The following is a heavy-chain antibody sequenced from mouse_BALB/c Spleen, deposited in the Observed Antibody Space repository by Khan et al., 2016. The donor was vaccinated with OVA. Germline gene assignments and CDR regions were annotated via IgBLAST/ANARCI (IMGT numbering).Heavy chain of an antibody. Sequence: QVRLQQSGAELARPGASVKMSCKASGYTFTNYTIHWIKQRPGKGLEWIGYINPSSNYSNYNQNFKDKATLTADKSSSTAYLQLSSLTSDDSSVYYCVRIPAPPYYFDSWGQGTTLTVSS. CDR2: INPSSNYS. CDR3: VRIPAPPYYFDS. V-gene: IGHV1-4*01. J-gene: IGHJ2*01. CDR1: GYTFTNYT.